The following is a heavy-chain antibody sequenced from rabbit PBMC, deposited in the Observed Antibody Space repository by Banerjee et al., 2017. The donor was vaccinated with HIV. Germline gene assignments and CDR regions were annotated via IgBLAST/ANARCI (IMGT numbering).Heavy chain of an antibody. D-gene: IGHD1-1*01. J-gene: IGHJ4*01. CDR1: GVSFSGDSY. V-gene: IGHV1S40*01. CDR2: IYVTTTAT. CDR3: VREVYHILGL. Sequence: QSLEESGGDLVKPGASLTLTCIASGVSFSGDSYMCWVRQAPGKGLEWIGCIYVTTTATWYASWAKGRFTISKTSSTTVTLQMTSLTAADTATYFCVREVYHILGLWGQGTLVTVS.